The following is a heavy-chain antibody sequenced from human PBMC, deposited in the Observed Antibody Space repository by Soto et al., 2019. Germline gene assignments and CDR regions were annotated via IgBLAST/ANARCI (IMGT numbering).Heavy chain of an antibody. D-gene: IGHD4-17*01. CDR2: IYYSGST. CDR3: ARTTVVTPGSKYFDY. V-gene: IGHV4-31*03. J-gene: IGHJ4*02. Sequence: ASETLSLTCTVSGGSISSGGYYWSWIRQHPGKGLEWIGYIYYSGSTYYNPSLKSRVTISVDTSKNQFSLKLSSVTAADTAVYYCARTTVVTPGSKYFDYWGQGTLVTVSS. CDR1: GGSISSGGYY.